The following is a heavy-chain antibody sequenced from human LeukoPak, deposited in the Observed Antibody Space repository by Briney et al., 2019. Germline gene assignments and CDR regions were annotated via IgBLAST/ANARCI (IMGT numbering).Heavy chain of an antibody. J-gene: IGHJ4*02. V-gene: IGHV3-7*05. Sequence: PGGSLRLSCAASGFTLNSYWISWVRQAPGKGLEWLANINQDRSEKNYVDSVKGRFTISRDNAKNSLYLQMNSLGAEDTAVYYCTTFYTRLTDYWGQGTLVTVSS. CDR1: GFTLNSYW. CDR2: INQDRSEK. CDR3: TTFYTRLTDY. D-gene: IGHD2/OR15-2a*01.